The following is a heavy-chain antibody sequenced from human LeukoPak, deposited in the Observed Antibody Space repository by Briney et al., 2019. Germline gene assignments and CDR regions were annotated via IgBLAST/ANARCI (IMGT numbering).Heavy chain of an antibody. V-gene: IGHV4-59*01. Sequence: SETLSLTCSVSGCSISSYLWSWIRQPPGKGLEWIGYASYSGTTNSNASLKSRVTISVDTSRSQFSLKLASVTAADTAVYYCARGYSTGAKRFALYYYMDVWGKGTTVTVSS. CDR2: ASYSGTT. J-gene: IGHJ6*03. CDR3: ARGYSTGAKRFALYYYMDV. CDR1: GCSISSYL. D-gene: IGHD6-19*01.